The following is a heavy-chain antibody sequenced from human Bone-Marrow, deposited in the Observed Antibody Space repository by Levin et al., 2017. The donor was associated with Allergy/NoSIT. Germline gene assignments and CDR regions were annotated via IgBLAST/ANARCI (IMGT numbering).Heavy chain of an antibody. V-gene: IGHV1-18*01. CDR2: ISAYNGDT. CDR3: ARGNYYGSGRGDY. J-gene: IGHJ4*02. Sequence: GESLKISCKTSGFTFDSYGFSWVRQAPGQGLEWMGWISAYNGDTDHLQKFQGRLSMTTDVSTNTVYMELRSLRSDDTAVYYCARGNYYGSGRGDYWGQGILVTVSS. D-gene: IGHD3-10*01. CDR1: GFTFDSYG.